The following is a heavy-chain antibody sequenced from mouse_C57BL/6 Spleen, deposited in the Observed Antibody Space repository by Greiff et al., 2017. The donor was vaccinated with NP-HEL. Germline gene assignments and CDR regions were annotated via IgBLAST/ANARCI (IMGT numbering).Heavy chain of an antibody. CDR3: ARERTGEYFDY. CDR2: IYPSDSET. D-gene: IGHD4-1*01. CDR1: GYTFTSYW. V-gene: IGHV1-61*01. J-gene: IGHJ2*01. Sequence: QVQLQQPGAELVRPGSSVKLSCKASGYTFTSYWMDWVKQRPGQGLEWIGNIYPSDSETHYNQKFKDKATLTVDKSSSTAYMQLSSLTSEDSAVYDCARERTGEYFDYWGQGTTLTVSS.